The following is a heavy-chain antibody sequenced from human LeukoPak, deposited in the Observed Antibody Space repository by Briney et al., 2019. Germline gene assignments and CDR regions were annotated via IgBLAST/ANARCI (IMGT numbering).Heavy chain of an antibody. CDR2: INPNSGGT. D-gene: IGHD3-9*01. J-gene: IGHJ4*02. V-gene: IGHV1-2*02. CDR1: GYTFTGYY. CDR3: ARGSGLRYFDWLSHGVDY. Sequence: ASVKVSCKASGYTFTGYYMHWVRQAPGQGFEWMGWINPNSGGTNYAQKFQGRVTMTRDTSISTAYMELSRLRSDDTAVYYCARGSGLRYFDWLSHGVDYWGQGTLVTVSS.